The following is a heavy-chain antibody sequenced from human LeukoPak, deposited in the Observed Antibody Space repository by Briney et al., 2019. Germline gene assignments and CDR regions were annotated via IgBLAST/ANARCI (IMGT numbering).Heavy chain of an antibody. CDR1: GYTFTSYD. J-gene: IGHJ4*02. CDR3: ARCPPSGSYACVH. CDR2: MNPNSGNT. D-gene: IGHD1-26*01. V-gene: IGHV1-8*01. Sequence: ASVKVCCKASGYTFTSYDINWVRQATGQGLEWMCWMNPNSGNTGYAQKFQGRVTMTRNTSISTAYTELNSLRAEDTALYYCARCPPSGSYACVHWGQGTLVTVSS.